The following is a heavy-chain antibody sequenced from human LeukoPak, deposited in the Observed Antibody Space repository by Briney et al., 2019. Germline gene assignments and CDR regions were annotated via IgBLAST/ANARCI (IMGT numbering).Heavy chain of an antibody. V-gene: IGHV4-38-2*02. CDR1: GYSISSGYY. Sequence: SETLSLTCTVSGYSISSGYYWGRIRQPPGKGLEWIGSIYHSGSTYYNPSLKSRVTISVDTSKNQFSLRLSSVTAADTAVYYCARDESDYYDSSGYFDYWGQGTLVTVSS. CDR3: ARDESDYYDSSGYFDY. D-gene: IGHD3-22*01. J-gene: IGHJ4*02. CDR2: IYHSGST.